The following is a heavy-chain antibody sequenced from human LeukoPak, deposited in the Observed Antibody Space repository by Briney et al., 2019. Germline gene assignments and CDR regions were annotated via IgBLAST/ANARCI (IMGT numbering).Heavy chain of an antibody. CDR2: IYYSGSN. D-gene: IGHD6-13*01. Sequence: SETLSLTCTVSGGSISSYYWSWIRQPPGKGLEWIGYIYYSGSNNYNPSLKSRVTISVDTSKNQFSLKLSSVTAADTAVYYCASVAAAGNYWGQGTLVTVSS. J-gene: IGHJ4*02. V-gene: IGHV4-59*01. CDR1: GGSISSYY. CDR3: ASVAAAGNY.